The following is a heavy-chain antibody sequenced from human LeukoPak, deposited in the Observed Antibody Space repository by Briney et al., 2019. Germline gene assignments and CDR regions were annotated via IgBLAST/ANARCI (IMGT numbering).Heavy chain of an antibody. CDR2: IIPIFGTA. CDR1: GGTFSSYA. Sequence: SVKVSCKASGGTFSSYAISWVRQAPGQGLEWMGGIIPIFGTANYAQKFQGRVTITADESTSTAYMELSSLRSEDTAVYYCARGAEYYYVSSGGRYFDYWGQGTLVTVSS. CDR3: ARGAEYYYVSSGGRYFDY. J-gene: IGHJ4*02. V-gene: IGHV1-69*13. D-gene: IGHD3-22*01.